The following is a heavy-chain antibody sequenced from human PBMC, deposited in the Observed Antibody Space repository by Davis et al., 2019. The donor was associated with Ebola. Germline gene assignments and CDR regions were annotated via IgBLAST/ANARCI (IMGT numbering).Heavy chain of an antibody. CDR3: ARVTGSIYYYYYGMDV. V-gene: IGHV3-30*04. CDR2: IAYDGSNK. Sequence: GGSLRLSCAGSGFTFSSYAMHWVRQAPGKGLEWVAVIAYDGSNKYYAESVRGRFTISRANYMNTLYLQMNSLRTEDTAVYYCARVTGSIYYYYYGMDVWGQGTTVTVSS. D-gene: IGHD3-10*01. J-gene: IGHJ6*02. CDR1: GFTFSSYA.